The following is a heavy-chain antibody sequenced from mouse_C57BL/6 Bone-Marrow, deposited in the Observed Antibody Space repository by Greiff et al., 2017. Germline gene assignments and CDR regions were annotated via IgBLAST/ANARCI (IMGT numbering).Heavy chain of an antibody. CDR2: IHPNSGST. J-gene: IGHJ3*01. V-gene: IGHV1-64*01. D-gene: IGHD2-3*01. CDR3: ARDGIFAY. CDR1: GYTFTSYW. Sequence: QVQLQQPGAELVKPGASVKLSCKASGYTFTSYWMHWVKQRPGQGLEWIGMIHPNSGSTNYNEKFNSKATLTVDKSSSTAYLQLSSLTSADSAVYYCARDGIFAYWGQGTLVTVSA.